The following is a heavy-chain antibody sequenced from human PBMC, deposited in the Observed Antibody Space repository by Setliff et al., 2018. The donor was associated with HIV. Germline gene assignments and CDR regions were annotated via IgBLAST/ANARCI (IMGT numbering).Heavy chain of an antibody. CDR3: ARIPNHSSGFDY. CDR1: GGTFRSHE. J-gene: IGHJ4*02. Sequence: ASVKVSCKASGGTFRSHEISWVRQAPGQGLEWMGGIVPILNTGNYAPKFQGRVTITADESTTTAYMELSSLRSEDTAVYYCARIPNHSSGFDYWGQGTQGTVPQ. D-gene: IGHD3-22*01. CDR2: IVPILNTG. V-gene: IGHV1-69*13.